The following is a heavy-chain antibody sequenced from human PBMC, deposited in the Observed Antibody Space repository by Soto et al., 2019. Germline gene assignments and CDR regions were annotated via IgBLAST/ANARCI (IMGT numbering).Heavy chain of an antibody. CDR1: GGSISSSSYY. CDR3: ARWGTDWFDP. Sequence: SSETLSLTCTVSGGSISSSSYYWGWIRQPPGKGLEWIGSIYYSGSTHYNPSLKSRVTISVDTSKNQFSLKLSSVTAADTAVYYCARWGTDWFDPWGQGTLVTVSS. J-gene: IGHJ5*02. D-gene: IGHD1-1*01. V-gene: IGHV4-39*01. CDR2: IYYSGST.